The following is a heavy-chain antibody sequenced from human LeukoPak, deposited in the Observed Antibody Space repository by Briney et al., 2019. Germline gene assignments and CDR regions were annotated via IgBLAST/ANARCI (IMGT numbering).Heavy chain of an antibody. J-gene: IGHJ4*02. CDR3: ARGVRIAVADPHLDY. Sequence: KPSETLSLTCTVSGGSISSSSYYWGWIRQHPGKGLEWIGSIYYSGSTYYNPSLKSRVTISVDTSKNQFSLKLSSVTAADTAVYYCARGVRIAVADPHLDYWGQGTLVTVSA. V-gene: IGHV4-39*01. CDR2: IYYSGST. CDR1: GGSISSSSYY. D-gene: IGHD6-19*01.